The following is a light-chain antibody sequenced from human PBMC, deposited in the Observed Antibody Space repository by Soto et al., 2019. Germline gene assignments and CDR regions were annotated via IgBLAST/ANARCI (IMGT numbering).Light chain of an antibody. Sequence: QSAPTQPASVSGPPEQSLTISCTGTSSDVGGYNYVSWYQQHPGKAPKLMIYEVSTRPSGVSNRFSGSKSGNTASLTISGLQAEDEADYYCSSYTSRNTFVFGTGTKVTVL. CDR1: SSDVGGYNY. CDR2: EVS. J-gene: IGLJ1*01. V-gene: IGLV2-14*01. CDR3: SSYTSRNTFV.